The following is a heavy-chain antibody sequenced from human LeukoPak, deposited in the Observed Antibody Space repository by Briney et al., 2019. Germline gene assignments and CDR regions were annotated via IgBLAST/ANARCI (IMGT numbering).Heavy chain of an antibody. V-gene: IGHV3-74*01. CDR3: TRLREYYYDSSGYDGNWFDP. D-gene: IGHD3-22*01. CDR2: INTDGSST. Sequence: GGSLRLSCAASGFTFSSYWMHWVRQAPGKGLVWVSRINTDGSSTSYADSVKGRFAISRDDAKNTLYLQMNSLKTEDTAVYYCTRLREYYYDSSGYDGNWFDPWGQGTLVTVSS. J-gene: IGHJ5*02. CDR1: GFTFSSYW.